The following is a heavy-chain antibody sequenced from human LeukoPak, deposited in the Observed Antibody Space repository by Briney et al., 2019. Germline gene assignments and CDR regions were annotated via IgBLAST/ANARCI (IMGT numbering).Heavy chain of an antibody. V-gene: IGHV3-74*01. J-gene: IGHJ4*02. CDR2: INGDGSST. CDR1: GFTFSSYW. D-gene: IGHD1-26*01. Sequence: GGSLRLSCAASGFTFSSYWMHWVRQAPGKGLVWVSRINGDGSSTSYADSVNGRFTISRDNAKNTLYLQMNSLRAEDTAVYYCARVLGVGARYFDYWGQGTLVTVSS. CDR3: ARVLGVGARYFDY.